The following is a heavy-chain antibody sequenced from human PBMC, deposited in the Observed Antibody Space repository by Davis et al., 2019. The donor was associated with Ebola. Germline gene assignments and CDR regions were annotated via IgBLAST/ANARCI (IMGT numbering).Heavy chain of an antibody. J-gene: IGHJ4*02. CDR1: GFTFSSYA. CDR3: AKSEQWPYFFDL. V-gene: IGHV3-23*01. D-gene: IGHD6-19*01. CDR2: ISGSGSRT. Sequence: GESLKISCAASGFTFSSYAMSWVRQAPGKGLEWVSGISGSGSRTYYADSVKSRFTFSRDNSKNMLYLQMNSLRAEDAAVYYCAKSEQWPYFFDLWGRGTLVTVSS.